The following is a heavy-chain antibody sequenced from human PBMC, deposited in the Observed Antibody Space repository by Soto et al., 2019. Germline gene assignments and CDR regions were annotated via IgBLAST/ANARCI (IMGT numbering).Heavy chain of an antibody. J-gene: IGHJ6*02. CDR3: AREEDIVVVVAATRTYGMDV. D-gene: IGHD2-15*01. V-gene: IGHV1-2*02. CDR1: GYTFTGYY. Sequence: ASVKVSCKASGYTFTGYYMHWVRQAPGQGLEWMGWINPNSGGTNYAQKFQGRVTMTRDTSISTAYMELSRLRSDDTAVYYCAREEDIVVVVAATRTYGMDVWGQGTTATVSS. CDR2: INPNSGGT.